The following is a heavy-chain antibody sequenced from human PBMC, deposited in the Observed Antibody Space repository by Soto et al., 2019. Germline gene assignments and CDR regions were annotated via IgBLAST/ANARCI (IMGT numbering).Heavy chain of an antibody. D-gene: IGHD2-15*01. CDR1: GGSISSSSYY. J-gene: IGHJ3*02. Sequence: QLQLQESGPGLVKPSETLSLTCTVSGGSISSSSYYWGWIRQPPGKGLEWIGSIYYSGSTYYNPSLKSRVNISVDTSKNQFSLKLSAVTAADTAVYYCARAIVVVVAATVSDAFDIWGQGTMVTVSS. CDR3: ARAIVVVVAATVSDAFDI. V-gene: IGHV4-39*01. CDR2: IYYSGST.